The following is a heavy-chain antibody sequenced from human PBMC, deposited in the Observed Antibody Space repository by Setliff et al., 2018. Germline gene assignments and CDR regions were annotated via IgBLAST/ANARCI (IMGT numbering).Heavy chain of an antibody. D-gene: IGHD2-2*01. CDR2: IKFISQGGTT. Sequence: GGSLRLSCVASGFTFSNAWMSCVRQAPGKGLEWVGRIKFISQGGTTDYAAPVEDRVTISRDDSKNTLYLQRNDLKTEDTAVYYCITPSTIPLGVWGQGTTVTVAS. CDR1: GFTFSNAW. V-gene: IGHV3-15*01. J-gene: IGHJ6*02. CDR3: ITPSTIPLGV.